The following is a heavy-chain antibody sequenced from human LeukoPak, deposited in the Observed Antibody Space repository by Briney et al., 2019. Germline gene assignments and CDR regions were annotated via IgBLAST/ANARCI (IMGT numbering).Heavy chain of an antibody. J-gene: IGHJ4*02. CDR3: AKRGVVIRVILVGFHKEAYYFDS. CDR1: GFTLSNYD. CDR2: ISDSGGRT. Sequence: GGSLRLSCTVSGFTLSNYDMSWVRQAPGKGLEWVAGISDSGGRTKYADSVKGRFTISRDNPKNTLYLQMNSLRADDTAVYFCAKRGVVIRVILVGFHKEAYYFDSWGQGALVTVSS. D-gene: IGHD3-22*01. V-gene: IGHV3-23*01.